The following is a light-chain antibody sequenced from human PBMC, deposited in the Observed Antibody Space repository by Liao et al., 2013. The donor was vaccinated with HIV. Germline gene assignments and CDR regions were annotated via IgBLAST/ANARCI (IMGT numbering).Light chain of an antibody. CDR3: QAWDSSADVV. V-gene: IGLV3-21*01. Sequence: SYVLTQPPSVSVAPGQTARIPCGGDNIGIKRVHWYLQRPGQAPALVIYSDLYRPSGVSDRFSGSNSGNTATLTISETQPMDEADYFCQAWDSSADVVFGGGTKLTVL. J-gene: IGLJ2*01. CDR1: NIGIKR. CDR2: SDL.